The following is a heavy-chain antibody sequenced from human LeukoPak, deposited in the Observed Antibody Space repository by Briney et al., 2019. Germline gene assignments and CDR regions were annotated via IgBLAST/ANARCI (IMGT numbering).Heavy chain of an antibody. J-gene: IGHJ2*01. CDR3: ARGVARHWYFDL. CDR2: INHSGST. D-gene: IGHD2-15*01. V-gene: IGHV4-34*01. CDR1: GGSFSDYY. Sequence: PSETLSLTCAVYGGSFSDYYWSWIRQPPGKGLEWIGGINHSGSTNYNPSLKSRVSISVDTSKNQFSLKLSSVTAADTAVYYCARGVARHWYFDLWGRGTPVAVSS.